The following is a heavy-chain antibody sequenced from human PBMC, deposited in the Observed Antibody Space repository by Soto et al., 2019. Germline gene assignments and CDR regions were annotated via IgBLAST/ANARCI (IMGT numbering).Heavy chain of an antibody. V-gene: IGHV1-2*04. Sequence: QVQLVQSGAEVKKPGASVKVSCKASGYAFSQFYIHWMRQAPGQGLEWMGWINPNSGRTKFAQNFQGWVTMTRDTSIKSVYMELSGLRSDATAVYYCARESGGTTATLDYYYFYMDVWGNGATVTVSS. J-gene: IGHJ6*03. D-gene: IGHD4-17*01. CDR3: ARESGGTTATLDYYYFYMDV. CDR1: GYAFSQFY. CDR2: INPNSGRT.